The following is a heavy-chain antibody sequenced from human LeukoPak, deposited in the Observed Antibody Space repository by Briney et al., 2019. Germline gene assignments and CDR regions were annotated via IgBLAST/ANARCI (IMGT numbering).Heavy chain of an antibody. V-gene: IGHV4-34*01. J-gene: IGHJ4*02. CDR1: GGSFSGYY. Sequence: PSETLSLTCAVYGGSFSGYYWSWIRQPPGKGLEWIGEINHSGSTNYNPSLKSRVTISVDTSKNQFSLKLSSVTAADTAVYYCARVGYYDSSGYRAYWGQGTLVTVSS. CDR2: INHSGST. D-gene: IGHD3-22*01. CDR3: ARVGYYDSSGYRAY.